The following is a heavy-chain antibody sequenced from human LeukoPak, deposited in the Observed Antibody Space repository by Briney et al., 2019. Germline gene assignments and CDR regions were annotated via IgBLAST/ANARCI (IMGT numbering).Heavy chain of an antibody. V-gene: IGHV4-34*01. Sequence: PSETLSLTCAVYGGSFNDYYWIWVRQPPGKGREWLGEIKPSGRTNYNPSLESRVTISVDTSRNHFSLKLSSVTAADTAVYYCARRDYLDHFYYIDVWDKGNTVTVSS. J-gene: IGHJ6*03. CDR1: GGSFNDYY. CDR2: IKPSGRT. D-gene: IGHD3-10*01. CDR3: ARRDYLDHFYYIDV.